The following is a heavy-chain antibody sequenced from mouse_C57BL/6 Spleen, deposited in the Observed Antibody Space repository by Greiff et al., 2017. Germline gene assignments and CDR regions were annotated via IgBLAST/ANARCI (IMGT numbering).Heavy chain of an antibody. D-gene: IGHD1-1*01. CDR3: ARRYYGSSSHWYFDV. CDR1: GFTFSDYG. Sequence: EVKLVESGGGLVKPGGSLKLSCAASGFTFSDYGMHWVRQAPEKGLEWVAYISSGSSTIYYADTVKGRFTISRDNAKNTLFLQMTSLRSEDTAMYYCARRYYGSSSHWYFDVWGTGTTVTVSS. V-gene: IGHV5-17*01. CDR2: ISSGSSTI. J-gene: IGHJ1*03.